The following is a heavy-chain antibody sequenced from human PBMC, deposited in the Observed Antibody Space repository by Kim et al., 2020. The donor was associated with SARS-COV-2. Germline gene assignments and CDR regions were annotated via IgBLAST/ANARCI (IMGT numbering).Heavy chain of an antibody. CDR3: ADFDS. J-gene: IGHJ4*02. CDR1: GFTFSSYG. CDR2: ISSDGSDK. V-gene: IGHV3-30*03. Sequence: GESLRLSCGASGFTFSSYGMHWVRQAPGKGLEWVAVISSDGSDKYYSDSVKGRFTISRDNSKRTLHLEMNSLRPEDTAIYYCADFDSWGQGTLVSVSS.